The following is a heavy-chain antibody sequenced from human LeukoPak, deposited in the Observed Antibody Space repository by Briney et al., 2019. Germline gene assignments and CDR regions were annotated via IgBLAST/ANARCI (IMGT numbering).Heavy chain of an antibody. J-gene: IGHJ6*03. CDR1: GFSFSNSA. CDR2: MSASGDGT. D-gene: IGHD3-16*01. CDR3: AKMMGQRLYDYCMDV. Sequence: GGSLRLSCAASGFSFSNSAMSWVRQAPGKGLEWVSAMSASGDGTYYADSVRGRFTISRDTTKNTLYLQMHSLRAEDTAVYYCAKMMGQRLYDYCMDVWGKGTTVTVSS. V-gene: IGHV3-23*01.